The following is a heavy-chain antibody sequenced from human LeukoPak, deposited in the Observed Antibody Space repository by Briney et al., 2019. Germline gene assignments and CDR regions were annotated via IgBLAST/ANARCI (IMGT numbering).Heavy chain of an antibody. CDR2: INHSGST. Sequence: SETLSLTCAVYGGSFSGYYWSWIRQPPGKGLEWIGEINHSGSTNYNPSLKSRVTISVDTSKNQFSLKLSSVTAADTAVYYCARGVRTTVVTRRAFRWFDPWGQGTLVTVPS. CDR1: GGSFSGYY. J-gene: IGHJ5*02. D-gene: IGHD4-23*01. CDR3: ARGVRTTVVTRRAFRWFDP. V-gene: IGHV4-34*01.